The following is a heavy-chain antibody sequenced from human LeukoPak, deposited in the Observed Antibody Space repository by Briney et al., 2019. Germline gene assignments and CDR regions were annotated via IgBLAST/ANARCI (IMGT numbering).Heavy chain of an antibody. Sequence: PGGSLRLSCAAFGFTFSTYAMTWVRQAPVRGLEWVSSISASGGNTYYADSVKGRFTISRDNSKNTLYLQMNSLRDEDSAVYFCAKGLAYGSGSFYLDSWGQGTLVTVSS. J-gene: IGHJ4*02. V-gene: IGHV3-23*01. D-gene: IGHD3-10*01. CDR3: AKGLAYGSGSFYLDS. CDR2: ISASGGNT. CDR1: GFTFSTYA.